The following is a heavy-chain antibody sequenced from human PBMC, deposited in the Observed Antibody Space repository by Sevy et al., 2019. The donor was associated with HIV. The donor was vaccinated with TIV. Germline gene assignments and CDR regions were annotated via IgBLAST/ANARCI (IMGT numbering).Heavy chain of an antibody. Sequence: GGSLRLSCAASGFIFSSYWMSWVRQAPGKGLEWVANINQDGSEKQYVDSVKGRFSISRDNAKNSLYLQMNSLRAEDTAVYYCARGGCSSTRCYQVGDWFHPWGQGTLVTVSS. D-gene: IGHD2-2*01. CDR1: GFIFSSYW. J-gene: IGHJ5*02. CDR2: INQDGSEK. V-gene: IGHV3-7*01. CDR3: ARGGCSSTRCYQVGDWFHP.